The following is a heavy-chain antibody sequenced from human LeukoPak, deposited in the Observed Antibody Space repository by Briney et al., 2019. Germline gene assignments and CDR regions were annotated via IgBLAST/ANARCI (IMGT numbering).Heavy chain of an antibody. J-gene: IGHJ6*02. D-gene: IGHD3-22*01. V-gene: IGHV3-30-3*01. CDR3: ARDITMIVVVINYYYYGMDV. CDR2: ISYDGSNK. Sequence: GGSLRLSCAASGFTFSSYAMHWVRQAPGKGLEWVAVISYDGSNKYYADSVKGRFTISRDNSKNTLYLQMNSLRAEDTAVYYCARDITMIVVVINYYYYGMDVWGQGTTATVSS. CDR1: GFTFSSYA.